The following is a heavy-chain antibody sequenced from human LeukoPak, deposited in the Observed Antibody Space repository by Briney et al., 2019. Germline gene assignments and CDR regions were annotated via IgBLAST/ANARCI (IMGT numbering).Heavy chain of an antibody. J-gene: IGHJ6*03. CDR1: GGSISSSSYY. CDR2: IYYSGST. CDR3: ALYYYDSSGYYWDSSYYYMDV. V-gene: IGHV4-39*07. Sequence: SETLSLTCTVSGGSISSSSYYWGWIRQPPGKGLEWIGSIYYSGSTYYNPSLKSRVTISVDTSKNQFSLKLSSVTAADTAVYYCALYYYDSSGYYWDSSYYYMDVWGKGTTVTVSS. D-gene: IGHD3-22*01.